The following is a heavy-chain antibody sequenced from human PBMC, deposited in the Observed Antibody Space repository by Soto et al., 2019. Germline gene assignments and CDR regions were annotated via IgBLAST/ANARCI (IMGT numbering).Heavy chain of an antibody. J-gene: IGHJ4*02. CDR1: GYTFTGYY. CDR3: ARVRDSSSGWSFDY. Sequence: ASVKVSCKASGYTFTGYYMHWVRQAPGQGLEWMGWINPNSGGTNYAQKFQGWVTMTRDTSISTAYMELSRLRSDDTAVYYCARVRDSSSGWSFDYWGQGTLVTVSS. CDR2: INPNSGGT. D-gene: IGHD6-19*01. V-gene: IGHV1-2*04.